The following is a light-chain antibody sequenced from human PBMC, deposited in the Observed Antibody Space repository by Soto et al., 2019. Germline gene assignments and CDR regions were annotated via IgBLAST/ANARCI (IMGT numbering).Light chain of an antibody. CDR2: GAS. J-gene: IGKJ1*01. Sequence: ESVLTQSPCTLSLSQGERATLSCRARQTVSSSYLAWYQQKPGQAPRLLIYGASSRATGIPDRFSGSGSGTDFTLTISRLEPEDFAVYYCQQYGSSLWTFGQGTKVDIK. CDR1: QTVSSSY. V-gene: IGKV3-20*01. CDR3: QQYGSSLWT.